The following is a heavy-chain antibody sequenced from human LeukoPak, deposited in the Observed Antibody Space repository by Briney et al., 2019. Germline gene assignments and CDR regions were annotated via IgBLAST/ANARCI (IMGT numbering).Heavy chain of an antibody. CDR3: ARDQEMATTAYFDY. CDR2: IIPILGIA. D-gene: IGHD5-24*01. V-gene: IGHV1-69*04. Sequence: AASVKVSCKASGGTFSSYAISWVRQAPGQGLEWMGRIIPILGIANYAQKFQGRVTITADKSTSTAYMELSSLRSEDTAVYYCARDQEMATTAYFDYWGQGTLVTVSS. CDR1: GGTFSSYA. J-gene: IGHJ4*02.